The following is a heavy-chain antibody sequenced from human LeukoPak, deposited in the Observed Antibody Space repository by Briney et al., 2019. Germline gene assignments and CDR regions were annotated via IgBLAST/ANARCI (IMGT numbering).Heavy chain of an antibody. CDR2: INPSGGST. CDR1: GYTFTIYY. D-gene: IGHD5-12*01. CDR3: ASQDRGYSGYDFSYYYYYMDA. Sequence: ASVKLSCTASGYTFTIYYMNWVRQATGQGLEWRGIINPSGGSTSYAQKSQGRVTMTRDMPTSTVYLETSSLRSEDTAVYYCASQDRGYSGYDFSYYYYYMDAWGKGTTVTVSS. V-gene: IGHV1-46*01. J-gene: IGHJ6*03.